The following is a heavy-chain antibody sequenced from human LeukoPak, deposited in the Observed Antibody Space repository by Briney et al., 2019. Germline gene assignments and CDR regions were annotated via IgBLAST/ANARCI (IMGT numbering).Heavy chain of an antibody. CDR3: ARGAEYYAIWRGYAGYSDY. CDR1: GYSISNGYY. J-gene: IGHJ4*02. CDR2: IYHRGST. V-gene: IGHV4-38-2*02. Sequence: PSETLSLTCTVSGYSISNGYYWGWIRQPPGKGLEWVGSIYHRGSTYYNPSLRSRVTISLDRSKRKFSLKLTSVTAADTAVYFCARGAEYYAIWRGYAGYSDYWGQGISVTVSS. D-gene: IGHD3-3*01.